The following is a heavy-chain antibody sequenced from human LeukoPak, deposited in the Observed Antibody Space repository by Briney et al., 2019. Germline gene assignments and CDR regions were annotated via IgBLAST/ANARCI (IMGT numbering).Heavy chain of an antibody. Sequence: PGGSLRLSCAASGFTFNKYWMTWVRQAPGKVLEWVATIKTDGSQKYYVDSVKGRFSISRDNANNSLYLQMNSLRAEDTAVYYCARDRAYSYGLGSIDYYYMDVWGKGTTVTVSS. D-gene: IGHD5-18*01. CDR3: ARDRAYSYGLGSIDYYYMDV. V-gene: IGHV3-7*01. CDR1: GFTFNKYW. J-gene: IGHJ6*03. CDR2: IKTDGSQK.